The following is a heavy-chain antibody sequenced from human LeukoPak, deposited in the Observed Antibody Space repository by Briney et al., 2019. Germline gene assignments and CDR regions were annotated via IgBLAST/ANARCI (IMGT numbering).Heavy chain of an antibody. Sequence: GGSVRLSCAASGFTFSSYAMQWVRQAPGKGLEWVSGISDSGGATYYVDSVKGRFTISRDNSKNTVYLQMNRLRAEDTAVYYCAKPVRDQLLCSNDYWGQGTLVTVSS. J-gene: IGHJ4*02. CDR2: ISDSGGAT. D-gene: IGHD2-2*01. CDR1: GFTFSSYA. CDR3: AKPVRDQLLCSNDY. V-gene: IGHV3-23*01.